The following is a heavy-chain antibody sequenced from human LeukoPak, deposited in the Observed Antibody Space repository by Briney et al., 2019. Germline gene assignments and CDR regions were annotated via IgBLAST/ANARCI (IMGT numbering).Heavy chain of an antibody. CDR2: INPNSGGT. V-gene: IGHV1-2*02. CDR1: GYTFTGYY. J-gene: IGHJ3*02. D-gene: IGHD3-22*01. Sequence: ASVKVSCKASGYTFTGYYMHWVRQAPGRGLEWMGWINPNSGGTKYAQKFHGRVTMTRDTYISTAYMELSRLRSDDTAVYYCARVGHYYDSSGYYLYDAFDIWGQGTMVIVSS. CDR3: ARVGHYYDSSGYYLYDAFDI.